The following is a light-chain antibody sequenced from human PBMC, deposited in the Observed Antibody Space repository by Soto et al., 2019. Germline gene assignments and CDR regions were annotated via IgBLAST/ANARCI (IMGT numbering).Light chain of an antibody. CDR1: QSISRH. V-gene: IGKV1-39*01. CDR2: AAS. CDR3: QQSYTTAAIT. J-gene: IGKJ5*01. Sequence: DIQMTQSPSSLFASVGDRVTITCRASQSISRHLNCYQHKPGKAPKLLIYAASSLQNGVPSRFSGGGSGTEFTLSISSLQPEDCGTYYCQQSYTTAAITFGQGTRLEFK.